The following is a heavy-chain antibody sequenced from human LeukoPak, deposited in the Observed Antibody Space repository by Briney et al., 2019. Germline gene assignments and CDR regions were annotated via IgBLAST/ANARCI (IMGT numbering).Heavy chain of an antibody. Sequence: SETLSLTCTVSGDAVYYWNWIRQPAGKGLEWIGRIYNNESTWSNPSLKSRVSKSIDTSKNQFSLKLSSVTAADAAVYYCARDIGNHFGGLDHYYYDYWGPGTLVTVSS. CDR3: ARDIGNHFGGLDHYYYDY. J-gene: IGHJ4*02. V-gene: IGHV4-4*07. CDR2: IYNNEST. CDR1: GDAVYY. D-gene: IGHD2-15*01.